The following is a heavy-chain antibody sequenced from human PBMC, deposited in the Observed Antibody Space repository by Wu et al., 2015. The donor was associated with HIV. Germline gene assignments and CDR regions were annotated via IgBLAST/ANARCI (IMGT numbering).Heavy chain of an antibody. Sequence: QVHLMQSGSEVKKPGSSVKVSCKASGGTFSSYAISWVRQAPGQGLEWMGGIIPIFGTANYAQKFQGRVTITADESTSTAYMELSSLRSEDTAVYYCARWRSDYYYMDVWGKGTTVTVSS. CDR1: GGTFSSYA. J-gene: IGHJ6*03. D-gene: IGHD3-3*01. CDR2: IIPIFGTA. CDR3: ARWRSDYYYMDV. V-gene: IGHV1-69*01.